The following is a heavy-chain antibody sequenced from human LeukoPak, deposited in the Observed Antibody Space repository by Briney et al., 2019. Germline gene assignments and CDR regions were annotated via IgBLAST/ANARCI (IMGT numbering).Heavy chain of an antibody. V-gene: IGHV4-4*09. J-gene: IGHJ5*02. Sequence: SETLSLTCTVPGGSISSYYWSWIQQPPGKGLEWIGYIYTSGSTNYNPSLKSRVTISVDTSKNQFSLKLSSVTAADTAVYYCACWTYYCDSSGYYYWFDPWGQGTLVTVSS. CDR2: IYTSGST. CDR1: GGSISSYY. D-gene: IGHD3-22*01. CDR3: ACWTYYCDSSGYYYWFDP.